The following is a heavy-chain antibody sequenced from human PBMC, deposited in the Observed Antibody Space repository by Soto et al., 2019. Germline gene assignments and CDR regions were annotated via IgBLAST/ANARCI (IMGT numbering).Heavy chain of an antibody. Sequence: QVQLVESGGGVVQPGRSLRLSCAASGFTFSSYGMHWVRQAPGKGLEWVAVIWYDGSNKYYADSVKGRFTISRDNSKNKVDLQKDRLGAGGTGVYFCAGERPFDIFGLGGSFDIWGQGTMVTVSS. V-gene: IGHV3-33*01. D-gene: IGHD3-9*01. J-gene: IGHJ3*02. CDR3: AGERPFDIFGLGGSFDI. CDR2: IWYDGSNK. CDR1: GFTFSSYG.